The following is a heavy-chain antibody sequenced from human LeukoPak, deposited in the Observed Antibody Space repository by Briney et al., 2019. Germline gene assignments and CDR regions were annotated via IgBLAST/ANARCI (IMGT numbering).Heavy chain of an antibody. D-gene: IGHD3-3*02. CDR2: INPKYGGT. Sequence: ASVKVSCKTSGYTFTNNYIHWIRQAPGQGLEWMGWINPKYGGTHYAQKFQERFTITTDTSISTAYMDLRTLESADTAFYYCARGEGPSIFAVLLTWGQGTLVTVSS. J-gene: IGHJ4*02. CDR1: GYTFTNNY. V-gene: IGHV1-2*02. CDR3: ARGEGPSIFAVLLT.